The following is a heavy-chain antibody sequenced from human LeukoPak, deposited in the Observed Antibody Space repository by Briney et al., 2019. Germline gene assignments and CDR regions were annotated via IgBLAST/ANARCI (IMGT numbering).Heavy chain of an antibody. CDR3: ASLQGFLSLSWFDP. V-gene: IGHV4-31*03. D-gene: IGHD3-3*01. CDR2: IYYSGST. Sequence: SETLSLTCTVSGGSISSGGYYWSWIRQHPGKGLEWIGYIYYSGSTYYNPSLKSRVTISVDTSKNQFSLKLSSVTAADTAVYYCASLQGFLSLSWFDPWGQGTLVTVSS. CDR1: GGSISSGGYY. J-gene: IGHJ5*02.